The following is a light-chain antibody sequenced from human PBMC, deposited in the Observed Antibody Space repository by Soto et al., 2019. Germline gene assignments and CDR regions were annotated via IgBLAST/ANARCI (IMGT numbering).Light chain of an antibody. CDR2: DVS. CDR3: SSYAGSNRVI. V-gene: IGLV2-8*01. Sequence: QSALTQPPSASGSPGQSVAISCTGTSSDVGGYNYVSWYQQHPGKAPKLMIYDVSEWPSGVPDRFSGSKSGNTASLTVSGLQAEDEADYYCSSYAGSNRVIFGGGTQLTVL. CDR1: SSDVGGYNY. J-gene: IGLJ2*01.